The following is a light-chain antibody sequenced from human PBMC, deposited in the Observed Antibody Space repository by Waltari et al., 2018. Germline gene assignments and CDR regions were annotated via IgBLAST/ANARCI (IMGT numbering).Light chain of an antibody. V-gene: IGLV1-44*01. CDR2: SDD. CDR3: ALWDDSLNAWI. CDR1: GSTTASNT. J-gene: IGLJ3*02. Sequence: QSVLTQPPSAPGTPAQRVPIPCSAGGSTTASNTVPWYQDPPGTAPKLLFFSDDQRPSGVPDRFSGSRSGTSGYLAISGLQSEDEADYYCALWDDSLNAWIFGGGTRLTVL.